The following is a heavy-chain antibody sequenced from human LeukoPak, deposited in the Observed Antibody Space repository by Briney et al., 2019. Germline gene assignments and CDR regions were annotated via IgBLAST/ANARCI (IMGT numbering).Heavy chain of an antibody. CDR3: AKGGIQLWYYFDY. D-gene: IGHD5-18*01. CDR1: GFTFSSYA. J-gene: IGHJ4*02. Sequence: GGSLRLSCAASGFTFSSYAMSWVRQAPGKGPEWVSAISGSGGSTYYADSVKGRFTISRDNSKNTLYLQMNSLRAEDTAVYYCAKGGIQLWYYFDYWGQGTLVTVSS. CDR2: ISGSGGST. V-gene: IGHV3-23*01.